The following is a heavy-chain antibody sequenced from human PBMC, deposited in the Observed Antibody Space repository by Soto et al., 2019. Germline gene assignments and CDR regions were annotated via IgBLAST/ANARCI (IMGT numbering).Heavy chain of an antibody. V-gene: IGHV4-30-4*02. D-gene: IGHD1-1*01. J-gene: IGHJ6*02. Sequence: SDTLSLTCTVSGDSISSAAYYLSWIRQPPGKGLEWIGHIFYSGTTYYNPSLKSRLTISVDTSKNHFSLRLTSVTAADTAVYYCARDLWVEPELYYYGMDVWGQGTTVTVSS. CDR2: IFYSGTT. CDR1: GDSISSAAYY. CDR3: ARDLWVEPELYYYGMDV.